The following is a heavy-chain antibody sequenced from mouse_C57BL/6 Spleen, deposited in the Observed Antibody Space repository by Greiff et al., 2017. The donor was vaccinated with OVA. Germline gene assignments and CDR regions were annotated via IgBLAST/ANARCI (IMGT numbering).Heavy chain of an antibody. Sequence: QVQLQQSGAELVKPGASVKMSCKASGYTFTSYWITWVKQRPGQGLDWIGDIYPGSGSTNYNEKFKSKATLTVDTSSSTAYMQLSSLTSEDYAVYYCARISNYYGSRNYAMDYWGQGTSVTVSS. D-gene: IGHD1-1*01. CDR3: ARISNYYGSRNYAMDY. CDR1: GYTFTSYW. J-gene: IGHJ4*01. V-gene: IGHV1-55*01. CDR2: IYPGSGST.